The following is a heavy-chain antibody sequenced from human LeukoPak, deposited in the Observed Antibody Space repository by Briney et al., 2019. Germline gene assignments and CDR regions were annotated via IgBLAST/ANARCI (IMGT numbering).Heavy chain of an antibody. J-gene: IGHJ4*02. Sequence: GASVKVSCKASGYTFTSYDINWVRQAAGQGLEWMGWMNPNSANTGYAQKLQGRVSMTRNTSINTAYMELSSLRSEDTAVYYCAMRNGSGSLYFDYWGQGTLVTVSS. V-gene: IGHV1-8*01. D-gene: IGHD3-10*01. CDR3: AMRNGSGSLYFDY. CDR1: GYTFTSYD. CDR2: MNPNSANT.